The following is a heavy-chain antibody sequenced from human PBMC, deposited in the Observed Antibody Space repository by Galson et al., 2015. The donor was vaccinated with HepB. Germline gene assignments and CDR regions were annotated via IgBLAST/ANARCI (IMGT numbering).Heavy chain of an antibody. D-gene: IGHD2-2*01. V-gene: IGHV3-74*01. Sequence: SLRLSCAAPGFTFSSFWTHWVRQAPGKGLVWVSHINTDGSDTNYADSVKGRFTISRDNANSTLYLQMDSLKAEDTAVYYCARSGIYCNSASCYSYGMNVWGQGTTVTVSS. CDR1: GFTFSSFW. J-gene: IGHJ6*02. CDR3: ARSGIYCNSASCYSYGMNV. CDR2: INTDGSDT.